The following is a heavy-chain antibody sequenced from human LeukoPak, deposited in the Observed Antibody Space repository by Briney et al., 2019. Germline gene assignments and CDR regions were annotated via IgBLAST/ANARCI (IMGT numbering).Heavy chain of an antibody. CDR3: ARARGSYSFDY. CDR1: GFTFSDYY. D-gene: IGHD3-10*01. Sequence: GGSLRLFCAASGFTFSDYYMGWIRQAPGKGLEWVSHVSSSGSTVYYAASVKGRFTISRNNAKNSLYLQVNSLRAEDMAVYYCARARGSYSFDYWGQGTLVTVSS. CDR2: VSSSGSTV. J-gene: IGHJ4*02. V-gene: IGHV3-11*01.